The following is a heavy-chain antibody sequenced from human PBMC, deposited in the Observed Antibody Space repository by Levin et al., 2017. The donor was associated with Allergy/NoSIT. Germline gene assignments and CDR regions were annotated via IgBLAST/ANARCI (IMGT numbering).Heavy chain of an antibody. CDR1: GFTFSDYY. Sequence: GGSLRLSCAASGFTFSDYYMSWIRQAPGKGLEWVSYISSSDSIIYYADSVKGRFTISRDNAKNSLYLQMNSLRAEDTAVYYCARQDYYYGMDVWGQGTTVTVSS. V-gene: IGHV3-11*01. CDR3: ARQDYYYGMDV. CDR2: ISSSDSII. J-gene: IGHJ6*02.